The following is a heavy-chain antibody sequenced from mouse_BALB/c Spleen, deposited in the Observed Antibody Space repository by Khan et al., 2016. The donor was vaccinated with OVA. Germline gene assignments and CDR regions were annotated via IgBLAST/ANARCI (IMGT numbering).Heavy chain of an antibody. Sequence: VQLQQSGPELVKPGASVKMSCKASGYTFTNYVLHWVKQKPGQGLEWIGYINPYNGGTKYNEKFKGKATLASDRSSLTAYMALSSLTSEDSASFYCARGNWRSYYFDYWGQGTTLTLSS. CDR3: ARGNWRSYYFDY. CDR1: GYTFTNYV. J-gene: IGHJ2*01. CDR2: INPYNGGT. D-gene: IGHD4-1*01. V-gene: IGHV1S136*01.